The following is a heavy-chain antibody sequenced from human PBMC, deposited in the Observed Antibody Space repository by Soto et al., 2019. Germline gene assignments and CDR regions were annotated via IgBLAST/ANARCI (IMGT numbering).Heavy chain of an antibody. D-gene: IGHD3-22*01. J-gene: IGHJ1*01. CDR2: ISHDESNK. Sequence: QVQLVESGGGVVQPGRSLRLSCAASGFTFSTYVMHWVRQVPGQGLEWVALISHDESNKQYADSVKGRFTISRDNSKNTLSLQMDSLRAEDTAVYYCAREDESSGYAGTFHRWGQGTMVTVSS. CDR1: GFTFSTYV. CDR3: AREDESSGYAGTFHR. V-gene: IGHV3-30-3*01.